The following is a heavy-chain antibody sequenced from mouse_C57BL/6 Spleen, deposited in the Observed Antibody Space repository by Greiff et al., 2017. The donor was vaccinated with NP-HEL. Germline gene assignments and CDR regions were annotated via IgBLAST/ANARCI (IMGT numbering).Heavy chain of an antibody. D-gene: IGHD2-3*01. V-gene: IGHV5-9-1*02. Sequence: EVQLVESGEGLVKPGGSLKLSCAASGFTFSSYAMSWVRQTPEKRLEWVAYISSGGDYIYYADTVKGRFTISRDNARNTLYLQMSSLKSEDTAMYYCTRGDGYYKKGAMDYWGQGTSVTVSS. CDR1: GFTFSSYA. CDR3: TRGDGYYKKGAMDY. J-gene: IGHJ4*01. CDR2: ISSGGDYI.